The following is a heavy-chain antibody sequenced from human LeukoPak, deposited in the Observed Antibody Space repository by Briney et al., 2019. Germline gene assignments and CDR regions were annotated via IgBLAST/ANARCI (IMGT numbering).Heavy chain of an antibody. CDR2: ISSSNNYI. J-gene: IGHJ4*02. Sequence: GSLRLSCAASGFTFSSYSMNWVRQAPGKGLEWVSSISSSNNYIYYADSMKGRFTISRDNAKNSLYLQMNSLRAEDTAVYYCARTPAGTYYFDYWGQGTLVTVSS. CDR1: GFTFSSYS. CDR3: ARTPAGTYYFDY. V-gene: IGHV3-21*01.